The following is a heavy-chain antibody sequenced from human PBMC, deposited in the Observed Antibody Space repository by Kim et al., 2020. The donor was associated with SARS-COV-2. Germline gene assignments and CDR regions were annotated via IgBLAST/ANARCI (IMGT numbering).Heavy chain of an antibody. Sequence: GGSLRLSCAASGFTFSSYSMNWVRQAPGKGLEWVSSISSSSSYIYYADSVKGRFTISRDNAKNSLYLQMNSLRAEDTAVYYCAREENCSGGSCFIDFDLWGRGTLVTVSS. CDR2: ISSSSSYI. CDR3: AREENCSGGSCFIDFDL. CDR1: GFTFSSYS. D-gene: IGHD2-15*01. V-gene: IGHV3-21*01. J-gene: IGHJ2*01.